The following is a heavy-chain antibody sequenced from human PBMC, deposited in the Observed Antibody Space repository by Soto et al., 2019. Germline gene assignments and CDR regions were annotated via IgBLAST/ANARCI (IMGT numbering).Heavy chain of an antibody. CDR2: IYYSGST. J-gene: IGHJ3*02. V-gene: IGHV4-59*08. Sequence: ESLSLTCTVSGGSISSYYWSWIRQPPGKGLEWIGYIYYSGSTNYNPSLKSRVTISVDTSKNQFSLKLSSVTAADTAVYYCARHGGEAIFGVVIIAFDIWGQGTMVTVSS. CDR1: GGSISSYY. D-gene: IGHD3-3*01. CDR3: ARHGGEAIFGVVIIAFDI.